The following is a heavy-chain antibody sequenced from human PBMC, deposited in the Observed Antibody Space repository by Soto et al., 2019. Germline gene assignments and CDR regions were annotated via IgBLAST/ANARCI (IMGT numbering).Heavy chain of an antibody. CDR1: GGSFSGYY. V-gene: IGHV4-34*01. D-gene: IGHD6-13*01. J-gene: IGHJ5*02. CDR3: ARGLRNTYGSIYSGGSWFDP. Sequence: SETLSLTCAVYGGSFSGYYWSWIRHPPGKGLEWIGESNHGGSTKYNPSLKSRVSISLDTSQNQFSLNLIFVTAADTAVYYCARGLRNTYGSIYSGGSWFDPWGQGTLVTVSS. CDR2: SNHGGST.